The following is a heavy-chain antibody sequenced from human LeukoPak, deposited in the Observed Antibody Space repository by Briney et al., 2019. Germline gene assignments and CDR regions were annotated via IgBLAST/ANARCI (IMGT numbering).Heavy chain of an antibody. D-gene: IGHD2-2*01. CDR3: ARGPGYCSSTSCYGTWFDP. CDR2: INPNSGGT. CDR1: GYTFTGYY. Sequence: EASVKVSCKASGYTFTGYYMHWVRQAPGQGLERMGWINPNSGGTNYAQKFQGRVTMTRDTSISTAYMELSRLRSDDTAVYYCARGPGYCSSTSCYGTWFDPWGQGTLVTVSS. J-gene: IGHJ5*02. V-gene: IGHV1-2*02.